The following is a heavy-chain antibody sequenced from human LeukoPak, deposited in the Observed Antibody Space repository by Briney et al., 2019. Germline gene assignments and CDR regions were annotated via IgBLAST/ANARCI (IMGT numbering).Heavy chain of an antibody. J-gene: IGHJ4*02. V-gene: IGHV3-53*05. D-gene: IGHD3-3*01. CDR2: IYSGGST. Sequence: GGSLRLSCAASGFTVSSNYMSWVRRAPGKGLEWVSGIYSGGSTYYADSVKGRFTISRDNSKNTLYLQMNSLRAEDTAVYYCAKDQTDFWSGSDYWGQGTLVTVSS. CDR3: AKDQTDFWSGSDY. CDR1: GFTVSSNY.